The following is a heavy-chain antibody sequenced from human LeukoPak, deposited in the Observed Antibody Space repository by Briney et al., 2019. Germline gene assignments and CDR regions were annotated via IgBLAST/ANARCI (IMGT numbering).Heavy chain of an antibody. J-gene: IGHJ6*03. Sequence: PGGSLRLSCAASGFTFSSYWMSWVRQAPGKGLEWVASIKQDGSEKYYVDSVKGRFTISRDNAKNSLYLQMNSLRAEDTAVYYCARLIAGPYYYYYYMDVWGKGTTVTVSS. CDR2: IKQDGSEK. V-gene: IGHV3-7*01. CDR3: ARLIAGPYYYYYYMDV. D-gene: IGHD2-15*01. CDR1: GFTFSSYW.